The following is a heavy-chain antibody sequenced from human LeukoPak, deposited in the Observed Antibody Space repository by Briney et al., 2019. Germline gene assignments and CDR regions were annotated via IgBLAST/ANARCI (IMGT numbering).Heavy chain of an antibody. J-gene: IGHJ4*02. CDR2: INSSSSYI. D-gene: IGHD2-15*01. CDR3: ARDPCSGGSCLHYTFDY. Sequence: GGSLRLSCSASGFTFSSYGMRWVRQAPGKGLEWVSSINSSSSYISYADSVKGRFTISRDNAKNSLYLQMNSLRAEDTAVYYCARDPCSGGSCLHYTFDYWGQGTLVTVSS. CDR1: GFTFSSYG. V-gene: IGHV3-21*01.